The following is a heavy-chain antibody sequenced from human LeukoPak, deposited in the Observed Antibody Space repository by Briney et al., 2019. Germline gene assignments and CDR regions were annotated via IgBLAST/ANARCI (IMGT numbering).Heavy chain of an antibody. CDR2: ISSSGSIT. CDR3: ARPGITAFDI. CDR1: GFTLSSHN. Sequence: GGSLRLSCVASGFTLSSHNINWVRQAPGKGLEWVSHISSSGSITYYGDSVKGRITIFRDNAKNSVSLYMNSLRAEDSAVYYCARPGITAFDIWGQGTMVTVSS. V-gene: IGHV3-48*01. J-gene: IGHJ3*02. D-gene: IGHD3-10*01.